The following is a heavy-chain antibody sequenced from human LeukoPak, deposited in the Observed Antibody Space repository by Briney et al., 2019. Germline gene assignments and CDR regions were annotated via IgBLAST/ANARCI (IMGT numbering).Heavy chain of an antibody. CDR2: ISSSSGTV. Sequence: GGSLRLSCAASGFTFSSYSMTWVRQAPGKGLEWVSYISSSSGTVSYADSVKGRLTISRDNAKNSLYLQMNSLRAEDTAVYYCARDGHSGDYMYAANWGQGTLVTVSS. V-gene: IGHV3-48*04. CDR1: GFTFSSYS. D-gene: IGHD3-22*01. J-gene: IGHJ4*02. CDR3: ARDGHSGDYMYAAN.